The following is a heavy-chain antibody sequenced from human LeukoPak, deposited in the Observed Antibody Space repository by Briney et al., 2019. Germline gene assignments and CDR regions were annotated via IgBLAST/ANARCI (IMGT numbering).Heavy chain of an antibody. CDR3: ARRSDSGSDDGEDYFDY. D-gene: IGHD1-26*01. CDR2: MYYDGSS. J-gene: IGHJ4*02. CDR1: GGSINSGTFY. Sequence: SETLSLTCTVSGGSINSGTFYWGWIRQPPGKGLEWIGSMYYDGSSYYNPSVKSRVTTSVDTSKNQFSLKLTSVTAADTAVYFCARRSDSGSDDGEDYFDYWGQGTLVTVSS. V-gene: IGHV4-39*01.